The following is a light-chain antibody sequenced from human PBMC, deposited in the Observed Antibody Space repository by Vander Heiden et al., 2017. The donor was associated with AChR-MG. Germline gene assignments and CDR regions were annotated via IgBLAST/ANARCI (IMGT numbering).Light chain of an antibody. CDR3: QQYNAWPPIT. Sequence: MKQAPATLSVSPGESATLSCRASQSISNNLAWYQQKPGQAPRLLIYGASTRATGVPARFSGRGSGTEFTLTIASLQSEDFALYFCQQYNAWPPITFGQGTRLEIK. V-gene: IGKV3D-15*01. CDR2: GAS. CDR1: QSISNN. J-gene: IGKJ5*01.